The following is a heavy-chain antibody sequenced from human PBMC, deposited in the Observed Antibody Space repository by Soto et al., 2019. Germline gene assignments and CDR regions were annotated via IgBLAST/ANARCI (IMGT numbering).Heavy chain of an antibody. CDR2: IYYSGST. CDR1: GGSISSYY. CDR3: ARGSHYYYYYYMAV. Sequence: QVQLQESGPGLVKPSETLSLTCTVSGGSISSYYWSWIRQPPGKGLEWIGYIYYSGSTNYNPSLTSRVTISVDTSKNQFSLKLSSVTAADTAVYYCARGSHYYYYYYMAVWGKGTTVTVSS. V-gene: IGHV4-59*01. J-gene: IGHJ6*03.